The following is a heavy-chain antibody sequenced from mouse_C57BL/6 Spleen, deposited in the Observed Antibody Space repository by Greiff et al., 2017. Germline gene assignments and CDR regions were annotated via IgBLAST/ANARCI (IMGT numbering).Heavy chain of an antibody. V-gene: IGHV5-6*01. Sequence: EVKLMESGGDLVKPGGSLKLSCAASGFTFSSYGMSWVRQTPDKRLEWVAAISSGGSYTYYPDSVKGRFTISRDNAKNTLYLQMSSLKSEDTAMYYCARPLITTVGAPSFAYWGQGTLVTVSA. CDR2: ISSGGSYT. CDR1: GFTFSSYG. CDR3: ARPLITTVGAPSFAY. J-gene: IGHJ3*01. D-gene: IGHD1-1*01.